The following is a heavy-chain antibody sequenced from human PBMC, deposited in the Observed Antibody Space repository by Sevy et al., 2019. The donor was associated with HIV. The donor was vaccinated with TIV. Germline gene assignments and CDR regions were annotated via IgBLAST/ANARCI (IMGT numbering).Heavy chain of an antibody. Sequence: SETLSLTCAVSGGSISSSNWWSWVRQPPGKGLEWIGEIYHSGSTNYNPSLKSRVTISVDKSKNQFSLKLSSVTAADTAVYYCARALIAARRRFDYWGQGTLVTVSS. V-gene: IGHV4-4*02. J-gene: IGHJ4*02. D-gene: IGHD6-6*01. CDR3: ARALIAARRRFDY. CDR1: GGSISSSNW. CDR2: IYHSGST.